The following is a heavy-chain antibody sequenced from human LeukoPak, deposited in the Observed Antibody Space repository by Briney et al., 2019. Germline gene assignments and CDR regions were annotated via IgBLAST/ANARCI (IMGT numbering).Heavy chain of an antibody. Sequence: NTSETLSLTCTVSGGSISSSSYYWGWIRQPPGKGLEWIGSIYYRGSTYYNPSLKSRVTISVDTSKNQFSLKLSSVTAADTAVYYCARVYYYYYYMDIWGKGTTVTVSS. J-gene: IGHJ6*03. CDR1: GGSISSSSYY. CDR2: IYYRGST. V-gene: IGHV4-39*07. CDR3: ARVYYYYYYMDI.